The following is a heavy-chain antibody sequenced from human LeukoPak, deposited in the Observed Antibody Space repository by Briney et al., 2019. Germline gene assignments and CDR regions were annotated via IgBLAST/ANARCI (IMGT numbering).Heavy chain of an antibody. CDR3: ARGRVIVGAKGPVDY. D-gene: IGHD1-26*01. V-gene: IGHV3-48*01. J-gene: IGHJ4*02. CDR1: GFTFSSYS. CDR2: ISSSSSTI. Sequence: PGGSLRLSCAASGFTFSSYSMNWVRQAPGKGLEWVSYISSSSSTIYYADSVKCRFTISRDNAKNSLYLQMNSLRAEDTAVYYCARGRVIVGAKGPVDYWGQGTLVTVSS.